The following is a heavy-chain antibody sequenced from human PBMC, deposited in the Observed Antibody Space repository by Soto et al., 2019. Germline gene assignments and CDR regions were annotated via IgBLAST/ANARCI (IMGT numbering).Heavy chain of an antibody. V-gene: IGHV1-69*13. J-gene: IGHJ6*02. CDR2: IIPIFGTA. Sequence: SVKVSCKASGGTFSSYAISWVRQAPGQGLEWMGGIIPIFGTANYAQKFQGRVTITADESTSTAYMELSSLRSEDTAVYYCARVDIVVARGYYYYYGMDVWGQGTTVTVSS. CDR1: GGTFSSYA. D-gene: IGHD2-2*03. CDR3: ARVDIVVARGYYYYYGMDV.